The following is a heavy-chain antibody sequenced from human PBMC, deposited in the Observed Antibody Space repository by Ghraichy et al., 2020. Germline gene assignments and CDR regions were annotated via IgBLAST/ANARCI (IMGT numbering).Heavy chain of an antibody. CDR2: IWYDGTNE. Sequence: GGSLTLSCATSGFTFNNYGMHWVRQAPGKGLEWVAVIWYDGTNEHYADSVKGRFTISRDNSKNTLYLQLDSLRAEDTAVYYCARDLTLAVRGSDFWGQGTLVTVSS. D-gene: IGHD3-10*01. J-gene: IGHJ4*02. CDR3: ARDLTLAVRGSDF. CDR1: GFTFNNYG. V-gene: IGHV3-33*01.